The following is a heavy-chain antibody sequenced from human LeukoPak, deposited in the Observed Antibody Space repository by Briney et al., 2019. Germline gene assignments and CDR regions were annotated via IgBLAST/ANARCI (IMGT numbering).Heavy chain of an antibody. D-gene: IGHD3-9*01. V-gene: IGHV1-8*01. CDR3: ARGPLRYFEWLLPNPFDY. Sequence: GASVKVSCKASGYTFTSYDINWVRQATGQGLEWMGWMNPNSGNTGYAQKFQGRVTMTRNTSISTAYMELSSLRSEDTAVYYCARGPLRYFEWLLPNPFDYWGQGTLVTVSS. J-gene: IGHJ4*02. CDR1: GYTFTSYD. CDR2: MNPNSGNT.